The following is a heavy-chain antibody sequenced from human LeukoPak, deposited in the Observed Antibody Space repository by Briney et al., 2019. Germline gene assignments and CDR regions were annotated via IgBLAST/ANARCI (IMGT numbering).Heavy chain of an antibody. V-gene: IGHV3-23*01. CDR2: ISGGGDST. D-gene: IGHD3-10*01. Sequence: GGSLRLSCAASAFTFSGYAMSWVRQAPGKGLEWVSAISGGGDSTYYADTVRGRFTISRDNSKNTLYLQMNSLRVEDTAVYYCARLAKYFYGSETYYFFEHWGQGTPVTASS. CDR1: AFTFSGYA. J-gene: IGHJ4*02. CDR3: ARLAKYFYGSETYYFFEH.